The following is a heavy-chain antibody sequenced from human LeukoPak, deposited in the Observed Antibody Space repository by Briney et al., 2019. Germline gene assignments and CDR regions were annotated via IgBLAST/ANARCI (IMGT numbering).Heavy chain of an antibody. CDR3: AKDLKRQWLVGAFDI. Sequence: GRSLRLSCAASGFTFSSYGMHWVRQAPGKGLEWVAVISYDGSNKYYADSVKGRFTISRDNSKNTLYLQMNSLRAEDTAVYYCAKDLKRQWLVGAFDIWGQGTMVTVSS. J-gene: IGHJ3*02. V-gene: IGHV3-30*18. CDR2: ISYDGSNK. D-gene: IGHD6-19*01. CDR1: GFTFSSYG.